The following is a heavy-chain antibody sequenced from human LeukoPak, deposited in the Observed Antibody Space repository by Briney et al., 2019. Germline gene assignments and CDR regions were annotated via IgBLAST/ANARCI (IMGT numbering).Heavy chain of an antibody. V-gene: IGHV3-21*01. CDR1: AFTFSSYS. D-gene: IGHD3-16*01. CDR2: ISGSSTYI. J-gene: IGHJ5*02. CDR3: ARDASRLSPHWFDP. Sequence: NPGGSLRLSCAASAFTFSSYSMNWVRQAPGKGLQWVSSISGSSTYIYYADSVKGRFTISRDNAKSSLYLQMNSLRAEDTAVYYCARDASRLSPHWFDPWGQGTLVTVSS.